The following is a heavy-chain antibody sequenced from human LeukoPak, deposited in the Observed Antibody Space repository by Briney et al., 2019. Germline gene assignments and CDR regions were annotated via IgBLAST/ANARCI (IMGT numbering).Heavy chain of an antibody. D-gene: IGHD3-16*02. CDR3: ATRGDLSWFGALRH. J-gene: IGHJ4*02. V-gene: IGHV3-7*01. CDR2: IKQA. Sequence: GGSLRLSCVVSGFSFSNYWMDWVRQAPGKGLEWVAFIKQAYADSVKGRFTISRDNAKNSLYLQMNSLRVEDTAVYYCATRGDLSWFGALRHWSQGTLVTVSS. CDR1: GFSFSNYW.